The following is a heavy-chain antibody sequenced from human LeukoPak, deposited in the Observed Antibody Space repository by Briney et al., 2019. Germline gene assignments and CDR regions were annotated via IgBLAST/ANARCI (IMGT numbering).Heavy chain of an antibody. Sequence: GGALRLSCAASGFTFTSYSMNWVRQAPGKGLEWVSSISSSSSYIYDADSVKGRFTISRDNAKNSLYLQMNSLRAEDTAVYYCPSAMVWRRPVDYWGQGTLVTVSS. CDR2: ISSSSSYI. CDR3: PSAMVWRRPVDY. V-gene: IGHV3-21*01. CDR1: GFTFTSYS. J-gene: IGHJ4*02. D-gene: IGHD5-18*01.